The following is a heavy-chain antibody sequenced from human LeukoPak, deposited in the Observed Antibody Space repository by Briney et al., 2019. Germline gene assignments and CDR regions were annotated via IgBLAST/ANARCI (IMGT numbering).Heavy chain of an antibody. CDR3: ARVDYGSGSYALDY. Sequence: PSETLSLTCTVSGGSISSYYWSWIRQPPGKGLEWIGYIYYSGSTNYNPSLKSRVTISVDTSKNQFSLKLSSVTAADTAVYYCARVDYGSGSYALDYWGQGTLVTVSS. CDR2: IYYSGST. V-gene: IGHV4-59*01. J-gene: IGHJ4*02. D-gene: IGHD3-10*01. CDR1: GGSISSYY.